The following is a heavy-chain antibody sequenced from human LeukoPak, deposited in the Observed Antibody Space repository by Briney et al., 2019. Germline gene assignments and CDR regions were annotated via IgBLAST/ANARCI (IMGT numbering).Heavy chain of an antibody. Sequence: GASVKVSCKASGYTFTSYYMHWVRQAPGQGLEWMGGIIPIFGTANYAQKFQGRVTITADESTSTAYMELSSLRSEDTAVYYCARSFSYGRSGYYFWTVVRDAFDIWGQGTMVTVSS. CDR1: GYTFTSYY. D-gene: IGHD3-22*01. J-gene: IGHJ3*02. V-gene: IGHV1-69*13. CDR2: IIPIFGTA. CDR3: ARSFSYGRSGYYFWTVVRDAFDI.